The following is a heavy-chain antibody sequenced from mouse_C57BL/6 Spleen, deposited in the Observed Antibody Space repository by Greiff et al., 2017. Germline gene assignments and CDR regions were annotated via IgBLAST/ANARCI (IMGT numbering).Heavy chain of an antibody. D-gene: IGHD2-5*01. CDR1: GYTFTSYD. Sequence: VQLVESGPELVKPGASVKLSCKASGYTFTSYDINWVKQRPGQGLEWIGWIYPRDGSTKYNEKFKGKATLTVDTSSSTAYMELHSLTSEDSAVYFCARRNYYSNYGGFAYWGQGTLVTVSA. J-gene: IGHJ3*01. CDR3: ARRNYYSNYGGFAY. CDR2: IYPRDGST. V-gene: IGHV1-85*01.